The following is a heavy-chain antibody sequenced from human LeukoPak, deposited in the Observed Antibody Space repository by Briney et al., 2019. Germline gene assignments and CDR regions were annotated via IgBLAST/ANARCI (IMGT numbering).Heavy chain of an antibody. Sequence: GGSLRLSCAASGFTFNNFGMHWIRQAPGKGLEWVALVRSGGTDKYYADSVKGRFTISRDNSKNMAYLQMNSLRVEDTAVYYCAKDRDDYGDDCWGQGILVTVST. CDR3: AKDRDDYGDDC. D-gene: IGHD4-17*01. CDR1: GFTFNNFG. CDR2: VRSGGTDK. J-gene: IGHJ4*02. V-gene: IGHV3-30*02.